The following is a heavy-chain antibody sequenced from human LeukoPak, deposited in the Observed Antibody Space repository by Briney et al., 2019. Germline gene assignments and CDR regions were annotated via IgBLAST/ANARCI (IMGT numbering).Heavy chain of an antibody. D-gene: IGHD4-11*01. J-gene: IGHJ4*02. CDR1: GYTFTSYG. Sequence: ASVKVSCKASGYTFTSYGISWVRQAPGQGLAWMGWISAYNGNTNYAQKLQGRVTMTTDTSTSTVYMELRSLRSDDTAVYYCARDSLQRSDLFDYWGQGTLVTVSS. V-gene: IGHV1-18*01. CDR2: ISAYNGNT. CDR3: ARDSLQRSDLFDY.